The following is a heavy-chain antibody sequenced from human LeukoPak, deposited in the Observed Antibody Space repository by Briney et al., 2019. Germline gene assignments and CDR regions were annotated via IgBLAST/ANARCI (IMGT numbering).Heavy chain of an antibody. CDR2: INPSRGST. D-gene: IGHD4-23*01. Sequence: ASVNVSCKASGYTFTSYYMHWVRQAPGQGLEWMGIINPSRGSTSYAQKFQGRVTMTRDTSTTTVYMELSSLRSEDTAMYYCARATTVVSTVVHDGFDIWGQGTLVTVSS. J-gene: IGHJ3*02. CDR1: GYTFTSYY. V-gene: IGHV1-46*01. CDR3: ARATTVVSTVVHDGFDI.